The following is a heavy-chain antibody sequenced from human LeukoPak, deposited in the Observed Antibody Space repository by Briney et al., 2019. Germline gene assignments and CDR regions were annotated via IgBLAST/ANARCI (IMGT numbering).Heavy chain of an antibody. Sequence: ASVKVSCKASGYTFIGYYIHWVRQAPGQGLEWMGWIDPNNGGTNYAQKFQGRVTMTRDTSISTAYMQLSGLTVDDTAVYYCAKFWHSDCWGQGPWSPSRQ. CDR2: IDPNNGGT. J-gene: IGHJ4*02. CDR1: GYTFIGYY. CDR3: AKFWHSDC. V-gene: IGHV1-2*02.